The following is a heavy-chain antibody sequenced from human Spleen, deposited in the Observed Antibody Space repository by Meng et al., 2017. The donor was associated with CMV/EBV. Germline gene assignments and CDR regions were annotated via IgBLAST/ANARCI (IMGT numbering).Heavy chain of an antibody. D-gene: IGHD1-26*01. V-gene: IGHV3-30*02. CDR2: IRYDGSNK. CDR3: AKELGTTTDYYYGMDV. J-gene: IGHJ6*02. Sequence: GESLKISCAASGFTFSYYPMHWVRQAPGKGLEWVAFIRYDGSNKYYADSVKGRFTISRDNSKNTLYLQMNSLRAEDTAVYYCAKELGTTTDYYYGMDVWGQGTTVTVSS. CDR1: GFTFSYYP.